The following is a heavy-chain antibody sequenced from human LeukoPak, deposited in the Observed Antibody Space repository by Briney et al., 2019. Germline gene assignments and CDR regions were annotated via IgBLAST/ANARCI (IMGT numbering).Heavy chain of an antibody. J-gene: IGHJ5*02. CDR2: IYHSGST. CDR3: ARVPRGPSWFDP. V-gene: IGHV4-38-2*02. CDR1: GYSISSGYY. Sequence: SETLSLTCTVSGYSISSGYYWGWIRQPPGKGLEWIGSIYHSGSTYYNPSLKSRVTISVDTSKNQFSLKLSSVTAADTAVYYCARVPRGPSWFDPWGQGTLVTVSS. D-gene: IGHD5-24*01.